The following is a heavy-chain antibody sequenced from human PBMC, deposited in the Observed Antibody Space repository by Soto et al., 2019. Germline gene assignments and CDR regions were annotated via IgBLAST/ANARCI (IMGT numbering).Heavy chain of an antibody. CDR3: ARDIHIVVVASSVGARDV. Sequence: QVQLQESGPGLVKPSETLSLTCAVYGVSISSKKWWRWVRQPPGQGPEWIAEIHHSGSTNYNPSLTSRVTTALDKSKNQVSLELTSVTASDSAVYYCARDIHIVVVASSVGARDVWGQGTPVTVSS. CDR2: IHHSGST. J-gene: IGHJ6*02. CDR1: GVSISSKKW. V-gene: IGHV4-4*02. D-gene: IGHD2-2*01.